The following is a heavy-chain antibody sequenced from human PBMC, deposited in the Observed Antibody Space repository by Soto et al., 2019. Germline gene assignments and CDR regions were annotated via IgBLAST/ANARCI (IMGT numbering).Heavy chain of an antibody. V-gene: IGHV3-30*18. D-gene: IGHD3-16*01. CDR1: GFAFRSYA. Sequence: GGSLRLSCEASGFAFRSYAMHWVRQAPGKGLEWVGVISYDGGNIYYADSVKGRFTISRDNSKNTLYVQVKSLRPEDTAVYYCAKGILSATIGPYAMDVWGQGTTVTVSS. CDR3: AKGILSATIGPYAMDV. CDR2: ISYDGGNI. J-gene: IGHJ6*02.